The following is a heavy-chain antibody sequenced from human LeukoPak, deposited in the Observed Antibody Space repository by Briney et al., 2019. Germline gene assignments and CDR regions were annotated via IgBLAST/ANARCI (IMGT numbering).Heavy chain of an antibody. CDR1: GFTFNSYP. J-gene: IGHJ4*02. CDR3: VTGPWQPGPVEDY. Sequence: GGSLRLTCAASGFTFNSYPMHWVRQAPGKGLEWVAYIRYDGSNKNYADSVKGRFTISRDNAKNSLYLQMNSLRAEDTAVYYCVTGPWQPGPVEDYWGQGTLVTVSS. CDR2: IRYDGSNK. D-gene: IGHD1-14*01. V-gene: IGHV3-30*02.